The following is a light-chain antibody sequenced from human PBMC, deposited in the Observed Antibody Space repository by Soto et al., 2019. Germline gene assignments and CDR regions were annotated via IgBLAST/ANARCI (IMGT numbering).Light chain of an antibody. CDR2: GAS. CDR1: QNIANY. Sequence: DIQVTQSPPSLSGALGDRVTITCRTSQNIANYLNWYQQKAGRAPTVLIYGASILQSGVPPRFSGSGSGTDFTLTISSLQPEDFATYDCQQSYDGGTFGQGTRVEIK. J-gene: IGKJ1*01. CDR3: QQSYDGGT. V-gene: IGKV1-39*01.